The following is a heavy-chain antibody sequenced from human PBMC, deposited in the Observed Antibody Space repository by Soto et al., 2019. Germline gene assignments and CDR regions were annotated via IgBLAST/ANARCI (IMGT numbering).Heavy chain of an antibody. V-gene: IGHV4-31*03. J-gene: IGHJ6*03. Sequence: SETLSLTCTVSGVSISSGGYYWSWIRQHPGKGLEWIGYIYYSGSTYYNPSLKSRVTISVDTSKNQFSLKLSSVTAADTAVYYCARGGLAIPSPQDYYYYYYMDVWGKGTTVTVSS. D-gene: IGHD5-12*01. CDR3: ARGGLAIPSPQDYYYYYYMDV. CDR2: IYYSGST. CDR1: GVSISSGGYY.